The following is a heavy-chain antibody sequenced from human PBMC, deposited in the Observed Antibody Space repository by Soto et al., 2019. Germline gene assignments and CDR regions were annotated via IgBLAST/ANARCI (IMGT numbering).Heavy chain of an antibody. CDR3: GACGGRRHKLQGEVVVARFYCEGDLDREGGVVVGARAVIEISNVILSRL. V-gene: IGHV4-39*01. CDR2: FFIGGNT. D-gene: IGHD2-21*01. J-gene: IGHJ6*01. Sequence: PSETLYLTCTVSGGSISSGGYYWTWMRQPPGKGLEWLARFFIGGNTYYNPSLKRRVTISVDTSQNQFSLKPTSVTAAHTAVYDGGACGGRRHKLQGEVVVARFYCEGDLDREGGVVVGARAVIEISNVILSRLWG. CDR1: GGSISSGGYY.